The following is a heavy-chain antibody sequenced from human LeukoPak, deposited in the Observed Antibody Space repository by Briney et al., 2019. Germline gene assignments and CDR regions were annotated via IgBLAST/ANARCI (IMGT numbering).Heavy chain of an antibody. V-gene: IGHV1-24*01. J-gene: IGHJ5*02. CDR1: GYTLTELS. D-gene: IGHD2-15*01. CDR2: FDPEDGET. Sequence: ASVKVSCKVSGYTLTELSMHWVRQAPGKGLEWMGGFDPEDGETIYAQKFQGRVTMTEDTSTDTAYMELSSLRSEDTAVYYCATGPPRARLIDCSGGSCYQNWFDPWGQGILVTVSS. CDR3: ATGPPRARLIDCSGGSCYQNWFDP.